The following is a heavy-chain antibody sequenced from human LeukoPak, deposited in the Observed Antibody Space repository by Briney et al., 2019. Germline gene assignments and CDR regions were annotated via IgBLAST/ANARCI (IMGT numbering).Heavy chain of an antibody. V-gene: IGHV3-23*01. CDR2: ITSGNTP. CDR1: GLTFSDYA. J-gene: IGHJ4*02. CDR3: AKDYSDSRVADVFFEY. D-gene: IGHD2-15*01. Sequence: GGSLRLSCAASGLTFSDYAMSWFRQAPGKGLEWVSGITSGNTPHYADSVKGRFTISRENSKNTFHLQLNSLRAEDTAVYYCAKDYSDSRVADVFFEYWGQGTLVTLSS.